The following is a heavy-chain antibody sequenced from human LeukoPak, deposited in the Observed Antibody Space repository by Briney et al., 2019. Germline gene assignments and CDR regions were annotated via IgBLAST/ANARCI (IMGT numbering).Heavy chain of an antibody. Sequence: PGGSLRLSCAASGFTFSSYAMSWVRQAPGKGLEWVSGISWNSGNIEYADSVKGRFTISRDNAKKSLFLQMNSLRAEDTALYYCARDPSYSSSSPYFDYWGQGVLVTVSS. J-gene: IGHJ4*02. CDR1: GFTFSSYA. V-gene: IGHV3-9*01. D-gene: IGHD6-6*01. CDR3: ARDPSYSSSSPYFDY. CDR2: ISWNSGNI.